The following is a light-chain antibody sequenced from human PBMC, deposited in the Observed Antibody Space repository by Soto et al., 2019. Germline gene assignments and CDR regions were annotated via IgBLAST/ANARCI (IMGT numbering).Light chain of an antibody. CDR2: GAS. J-gene: IGKJ4*01. CDR3: QQYNDWLT. V-gene: IGKV3-15*01. CDR1: QSVSSN. Sequence: EIVMTQSPATLSVSPGERATLSCRASQSVSSNLAWSQQKPGQAPSLLIYGASTRATGIPARFSGSGSGTEFTLTISRLQSEDFAVYYCQQYNDWLTFGGGTKVEIK.